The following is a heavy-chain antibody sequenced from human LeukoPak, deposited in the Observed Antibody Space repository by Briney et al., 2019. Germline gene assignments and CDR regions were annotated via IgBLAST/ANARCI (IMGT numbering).Heavy chain of an antibody. V-gene: IGHV4-30-4*08. CDR3: ASMIQDYYYYYYMDV. J-gene: IGHJ6*03. CDR2: IYYSGST. Sequence: NPSETLSLTCTVSGGSISSGDYYWSWIRQPPGKGLEWIGYIYYSGSTYYNPSLKSRVTISVDTSKNQFSLKQSSVTAADTAVYYCASMIQDYYYYYYMDVWGKGTTVTVSS. CDR1: GGSISSGDYY. D-gene: IGHD3-16*01.